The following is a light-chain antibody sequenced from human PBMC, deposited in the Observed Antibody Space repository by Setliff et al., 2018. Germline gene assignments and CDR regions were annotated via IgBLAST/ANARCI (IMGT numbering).Light chain of an antibody. CDR1: SSDIGAFNY. CDR2: DVT. J-gene: IGLJ2*01. V-gene: IGLV2-14*03. CDR3: TSYASGSTYVV. Sequence: QSVLTQPASVSGSPGQSITISCTGSSSDIGAFNYVSWYQKNPRQAPKLMIYDVTKRPSGVSDRFSGSKSGNTASLTISGLQAGDEADYFCTSYASGSTYVVFGGGTKVTVL.